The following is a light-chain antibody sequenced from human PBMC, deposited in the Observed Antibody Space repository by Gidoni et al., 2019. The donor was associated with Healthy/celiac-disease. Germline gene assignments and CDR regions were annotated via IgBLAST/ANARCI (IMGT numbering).Light chain of an antibody. V-gene: IGKV1-5*03. Sequence: DIQITQSPSTLSASVVDRVTISCRASQSISSWLAWYQKTPGKAPKLLIYKASRLESGVPSRFSGSGSGKEFTLTISSLQHDDFANYYCQQYNSYPWTFGQGTKVEIK. CDR1: QSISSW. J-gene: IGKJ1*01. CDR3: QQYNSYPWT. CDR2: KAS.